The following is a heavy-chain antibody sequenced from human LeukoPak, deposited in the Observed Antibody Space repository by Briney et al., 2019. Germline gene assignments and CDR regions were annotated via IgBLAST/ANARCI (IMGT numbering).Heavy chain of an antibody. CDR3: AGLGASGNGYLSWFDP. J-gene: IGHJ5*02. D-gene: IGHD3-22*01. CDR2: IYYNGYT. CDR1: GGSISSYY. Sequence: SETLSLTCTVSGGSISSYYWSWIRQPPGKGLEWIGYIYYNGYTNYNPSLKSRVTISVDTSKNQFSLKLSSVTAADTAVYYCAGLGASGNGYLSWFDPWGQGTLVTVSS. V-gene: IGHV4-59*01.